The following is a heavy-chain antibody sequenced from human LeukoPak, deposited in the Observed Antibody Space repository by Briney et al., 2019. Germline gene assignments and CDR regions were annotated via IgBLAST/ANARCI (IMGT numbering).Heavy chain of an antibody. CDR1: GFTFSTSA. J-gene: IGHJ3*02. V-gene: IGHV3-23*01. CDR3: AKDPVVGAPHVFDI. Sequence: EGSLRLSCAASGFTFSTSAMSWVRQAPGKGLEWDAAISGGIMINTYYTDSVEGRFTISRDNSKNTLYLQMNSLRDDDTAVYYCAKDPVVGAPHVFDIWGQGTMVTVSS. D-gene: IGHD3-16*02. CDR2: ISGGIMINT.